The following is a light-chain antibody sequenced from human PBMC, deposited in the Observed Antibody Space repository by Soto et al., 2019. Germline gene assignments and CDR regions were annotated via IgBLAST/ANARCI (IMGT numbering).Light chain of an antibody. CDR2: KIS. CDR3: MQATQTPLT. V-gene: IGKV2-24*01. Sequence: EIVMTQNPLSSVVTLGQSASISCRSSQTLEHSNGNTYLSWLHQRPGQPPRLLIYKISKRFSGVPDRFSGSGAGTDFTLKISRVEAEDVGIYYCMQATQTPLTFGGGTRLEI. CDR1: QTLEHSNGNTY. J-gene: IGKJ4*01.